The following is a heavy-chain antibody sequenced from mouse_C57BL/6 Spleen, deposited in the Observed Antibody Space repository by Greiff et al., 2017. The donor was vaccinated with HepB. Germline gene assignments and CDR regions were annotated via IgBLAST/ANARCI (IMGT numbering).Heavy chain of an antibody. J-gene: IGHJ4*01. V-gene: IGHV1-9*01. D-gene: IGHD1-1*01. CDR3: ARNYGSSYEDSSSHLYYYAIDY. CDR2: ILPGSGST. Sequence: QVQLQQSGAELMKPGASVKLSCKATGYTFTGYWIEWVKQRPGHGLEWIGEILPGSGSTNYNEKFKGKATFTADTSSNTAYMQLSSLTTEDSAIYYCARNYGSSYEDSSSHLYYYAIDYWGQGTSVTVSS. CDR1: GYTFTGYW.